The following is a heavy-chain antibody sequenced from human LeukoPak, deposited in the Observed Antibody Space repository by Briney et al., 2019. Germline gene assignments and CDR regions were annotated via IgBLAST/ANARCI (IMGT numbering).Heavy chain of an antibody. CDR1: GGSISRSSYY. J-gene: IGHJ5*02. CDR2: LYFNGGT. CDR3: ARLSEWFDP. V-gene: IGHV4-39*07. Sequence: SSETLSLTCTVSGGSISRSSYYWGWIRQPPGKGLEWIGSLYFNGGTYYNSSLRSRATISVDTSKNQFSLKLSSVTAADTAVYYCARLSEWFDPWGQGTLVTVSS.